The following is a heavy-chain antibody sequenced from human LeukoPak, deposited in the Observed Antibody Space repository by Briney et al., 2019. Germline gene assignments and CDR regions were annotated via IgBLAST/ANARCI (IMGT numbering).Heavy chain of an antibody. CDR3: ARDVHGDYGSGWFDP. D-gene: IGHD4-17*01. CDR2: IMPLFGTA. J-gene: IGHJ5*02. V-gene: IGHV1-69*05. Sequence: SVKVSCKASGYTFIPSGISWVRQAPGQGLEWLGGIMPLFGTAGYAQKFQGRVTITKDESTRTVYLELTSLTSDDTAVYYCARDVHGDYGSGWFDPWGQGTLVSVSS. CDR1: GYTFIPSG.